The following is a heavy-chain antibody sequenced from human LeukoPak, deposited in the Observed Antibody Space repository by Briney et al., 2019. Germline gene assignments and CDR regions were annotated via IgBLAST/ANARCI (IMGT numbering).Heavy chain of an antibody. J-gene: IGHJ4*02. CDR2: ISSSGSTI. V-gene: IGHV3-48*03. CDR1: GFTFSSYE. Sequence: GGSLRLSCAASGFTFSSYEMNWVRQAPGKGLEWVSYISSSGSTIYYADSVKGRFTISRVNAKNSLYLQMNSLRAEDTAVYYCARLSTVTTFDYWGQGTLVTVSS. CDR3: ARLSTVTTFDY. D-gene: IGHD4-17*01.